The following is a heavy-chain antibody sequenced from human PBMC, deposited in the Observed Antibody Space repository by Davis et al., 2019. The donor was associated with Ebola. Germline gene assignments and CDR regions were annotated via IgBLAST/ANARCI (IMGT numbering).Heavy chain of an antibody. Sequence: PSETLSLTCTVSGGSISSSSYYWGWIRQPPGKGLEWIGSIYYSGSTYYNPSLKSRVTISVDTSKNQFSLKLSSVTAADTAVYYCARGYYGGNSPTYYFDYWGQGTLVTVSS. D-gene: IGHD4-23*01. CDR3: ARGYYGGNSPTYYFDY. J-gene: IGHJ4*02. CDR1: GGSISSSSYY. CDR2: IYYSGST. V-gene: IGHV4-39*01.